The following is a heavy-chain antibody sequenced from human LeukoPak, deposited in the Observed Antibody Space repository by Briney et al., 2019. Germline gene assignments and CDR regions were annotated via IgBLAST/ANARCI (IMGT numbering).Heavy chain of an antibody. CDR1: GYTFTGYY. CDR2: INPNSGGT. V-gene: IGHV1-2*02. CDR3: ASTYCSSTSCYN. Sequence: ASVKVSCXASGYTFTGYYMHWVRQAPGQGLEWMGWINPNSGGTNYAQKFQGRVTMTRDTSISTAYMELSRLRCDDTAVYYCASTYCSSTSCYNWGQGTLVTVSS. D-gene: IGHD2-2*02. J-gene: IGHJ4*02.